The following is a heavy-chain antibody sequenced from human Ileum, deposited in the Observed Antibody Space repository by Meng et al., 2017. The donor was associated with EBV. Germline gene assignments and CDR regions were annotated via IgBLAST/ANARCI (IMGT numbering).Heavy chain of an antibody. V-gene: IGHV2-5*02. CDR3: ALFTRSWFDP. Sequence: QITLKESGPTLVKPTXTLTLTCTFSGFSLSTSEVGVGWIRQPPGKALEWLAVNYWDDDKRYSPSLKSRLTITKDTSKNQVVLTLTNMDPVDTATYYCALFTRSWFDPWGQGTLVTVSS. CDR1: GFSLSTSEVG. D-gene: IGHD2-2*01. CDR2: NYWDDDK. J-gene: IGHJ5*02.